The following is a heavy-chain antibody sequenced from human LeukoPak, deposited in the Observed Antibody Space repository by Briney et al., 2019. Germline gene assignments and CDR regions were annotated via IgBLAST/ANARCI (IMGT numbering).Heavy chain of an antibody. D-gene: IGHD6-19*01. J-gene: IGHJ6*02. V-gene: IGHV4-34*01. CDR3: ARGQSSGWRIRSGYYYGMDV. CDR2: INHSGST. Sequence: SETLSLTCAVSGGSISSGGYYWSWIRQPPGKGLEWIGEINHSGSTNYNPSLKSRVTISVDTSKNQFSLKLSSVTAADTAVYYCARGQSSGWRIRSGYYYGMDVWGQGTTVTVSS. CDR1: GGSISSGGYY.